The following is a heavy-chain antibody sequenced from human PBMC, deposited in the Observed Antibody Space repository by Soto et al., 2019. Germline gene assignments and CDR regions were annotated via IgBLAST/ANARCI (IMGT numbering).Heavy chain of an antibody. J-gene: IGHJ4*02. CDR3: AREKSGCYDY. V-gene: IGHV1-8*01. CDR1: GYTFTSYD. CDR2: MNPNRGNT. D-gene: IGHD3-3*01. Sequence: QVQLVQSGAEVKKPGASVKVSCKASGYTFTSYDINWVRQATGQGLEWMGWMNPNRGNTGDAQKFXGXDXMAXNTSIRTAYMELSRLRSEDTAVYYCAREKSGCYDYWGQGTLVTVSS.